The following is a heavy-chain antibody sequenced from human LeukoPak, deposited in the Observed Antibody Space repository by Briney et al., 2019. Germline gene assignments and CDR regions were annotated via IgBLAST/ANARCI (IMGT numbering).Heavy chain of an antibody. J-gene: IGHJ4*02. CDR1: GCTFSSYA. V-gene: IGHV1-69*13. CDR3: ARGRVPGFTSGMVDY. D-gene: IGHD3-16*01. CDR2: IIPIFGTA. Sequence: SVKVSCKASGCTFSSYAISWVRQAPGQGLEWMGGIIPIFGTANYAQKFQGRVTITADESTSTAYMELSSLRSEDTAVYYCARGRVPGFTSGMVDYWGQGTLVTVSS.